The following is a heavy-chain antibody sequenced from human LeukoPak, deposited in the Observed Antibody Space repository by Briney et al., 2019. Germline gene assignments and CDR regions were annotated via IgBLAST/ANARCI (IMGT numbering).Heavy chain of an antibody. CDR3: AKAYDFWVFDY. D-gene: IGHD3-3*01. J-gene: IGHJ4*02. Sequence: GGSLRLSCAASGFTFDDYAMHWVRQAPGKGLEWVSGISWNSGSIGYADSVKGRFTISRDNAKNSLYLQMNSLRAEDTAVYYCAKAYDFWVFDYWGQGTLVTVSS. V-gene: IGHV3-9*01. CDR2: ISWNSGSI. CDR1: GFTFDDYA.